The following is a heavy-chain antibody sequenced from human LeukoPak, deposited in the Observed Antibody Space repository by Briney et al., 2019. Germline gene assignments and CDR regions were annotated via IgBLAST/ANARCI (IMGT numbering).Heavy chain of an antibody. V-gene: IGHV3-23*01. J-gene: IGHJ4*02. CDR2: VGADSDT. CDR1: GFTFRTSA. CDR3: AKKTPGIHPFDS. D-gene: IGHD6-13*01. Sequence: GGSLRLSCAASGFTFRTSAFSWVRQSPGRGLEWVSTVGADSDTYYADSVKGRFTISRDNSKNTVYLQMTGLRADDTAVYYCAKKTPGIHPFDSWGQGTLVTVSP.